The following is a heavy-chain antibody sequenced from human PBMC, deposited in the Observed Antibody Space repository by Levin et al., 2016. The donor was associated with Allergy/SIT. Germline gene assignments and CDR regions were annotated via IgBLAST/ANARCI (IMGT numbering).Heavy chain of an antibody. CDR1: GGSFSGYY. Sequence: GSLRLSCAVYGGSFSGYYWSWIRQPPGKGLEWIGEINHSGSTNYNPSLKSRVTISVDTSKNQFSLKLSSVTAADTAVYYCARGNRVEQLDYWGQGTLVTVSS. V-gene: IGHV4-34*01. D-gene: IGHD1-14*01. CDR2: INHSGST. J-gene: IGHJ4*02. CDR3: ARGNRVEQLDY.